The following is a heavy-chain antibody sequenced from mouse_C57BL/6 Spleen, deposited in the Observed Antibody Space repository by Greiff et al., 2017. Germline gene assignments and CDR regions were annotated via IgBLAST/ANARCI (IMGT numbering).Heavy chain of an antibody. Sequence: EVQRVESEGGLVQPGSSMKLSCTASGFTFSDYYMAWVRQVPEKGLEWVANINYDGSSTYYLDSLKSRFIISRDNAKNILYLQMSSLKSEDTATYYCARDGSSGDYYAMDYWGQGTSVTVSS. CDR2: INYDGSST. V-gene: IGHV5-16*01. J-gene: IGHJ4*01. CDR3: ARDGSSGDYYAMDY. D-gene: IGHD1-1*01. CDR1: GFTFSDYY.